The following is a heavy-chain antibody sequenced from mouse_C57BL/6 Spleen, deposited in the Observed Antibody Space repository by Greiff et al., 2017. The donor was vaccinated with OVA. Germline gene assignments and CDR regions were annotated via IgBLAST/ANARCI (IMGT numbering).Heavy chain of an antibody. CDR3: ARNGNSFMDY. Sequence: QVQLKESGAELVRPGTSVKVSCKASGYAFTNYLIEWVKQRPGQGLEWIGVINPGSGGTNYNEKFKGKATLTADKSSSTAYMQLSSLTSEDSAVYFCARNGNSFMDYWGQGTSVTVSS. D-gene: IGHD2-1*01. CDR1: GYAFTNYL. J-gene: IGHJ4*01. CDR2: INPGSGGT. V-gene: IGHV1-54*01.